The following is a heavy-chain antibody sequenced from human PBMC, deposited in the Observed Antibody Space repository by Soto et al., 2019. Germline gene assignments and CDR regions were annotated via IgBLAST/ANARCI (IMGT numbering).Heavy chain of an antibody. CDR1: GFTVSSNY. Sequence: EVQLVESGGGLVQPGGSLRLSCAASGFTVSSNYMSWVRQAPGKGLEWVSVIYSGGSTYYADSVKGRFTISRHNSKNTLYLQRNSLRAEDTAVYYCAGVEATVTTYWFDPCGQGTLVTVSS. CDR2: IYSGGST. J-gene: IGHJ5*02. D-gene: IGHD4-17*01. CDR3: AGVEATVTTYWFDP. V-gene: IGHV3-53*04.